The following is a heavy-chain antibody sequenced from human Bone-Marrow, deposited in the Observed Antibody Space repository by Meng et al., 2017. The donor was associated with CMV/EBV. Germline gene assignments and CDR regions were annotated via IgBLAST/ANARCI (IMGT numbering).Heavy chain of an antibody. CDR2: INPNSGGT. CDR3: ARASPPKTRQYYDFWSAPRAGMDV. CDR1: GYTFTGYY. D-gene: IGHD3-3*01. V-gene: IGHV1-2*02. Sequence: ASVKVSCKASGYTFTGYYMHWVRQAPGQGLEWMGWINPNSGGTNYAQKFQGRVTMTRDTSISTAYMELSSLRSEDTAVYYCARASPPKTRQYYDFWSAPRAGMDVWGQGTTVTVSS. J-gene: IGHJ6*02.